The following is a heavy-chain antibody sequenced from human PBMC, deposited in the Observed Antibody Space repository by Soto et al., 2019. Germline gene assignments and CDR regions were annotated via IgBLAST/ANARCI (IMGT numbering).Heavy chain of an antibody. CDR3: ARDFKVDYGNYYGMDV. CDR1: GYTFTSYG. D-gene: IGHD4-17*01. Sequence: ASVKVSCKASGYTFTSYGISWVRQAPGQGLEWMGWISAYNGNTNYAQKLQGRVTMTTDTSTSTAYMELRSLRSDDTAVYYCARDFKVDYGNYYGMDVWGQGTTVTVS. V-gene: IGHV1-18*01. J-gene: IGHJ6*02. CDR2: ISAYNGNT.